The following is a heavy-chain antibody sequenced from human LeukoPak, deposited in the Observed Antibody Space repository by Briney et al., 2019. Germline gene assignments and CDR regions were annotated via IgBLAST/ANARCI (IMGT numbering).Heavy chain of an antibody. V-gene: IGHV3-23*01. Sequence: QPGGSLRLSCAASGFTFSSYGMSWVRQAPGKGLEWVSAISGSGGSTYYADSVKGRFTISRDNSKSTLYLQMNSLRAEDTAVYYCAKGRYSYGSEIPLSPVDYWGQGTLVTVSS. CDR2: ISGSGGST. D-gene: IGHD5-18*01. CDR1: GFTFSSYG. J-gene: IGHJ4*02. CDR3: AKGRYSYGSEIPLSPVDY.